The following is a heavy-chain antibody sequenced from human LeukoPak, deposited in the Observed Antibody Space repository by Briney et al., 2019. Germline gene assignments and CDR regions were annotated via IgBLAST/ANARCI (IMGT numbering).Heavy chain of an antibody. CDR3: ARGHYCSSTSCPPPEVIAARPHYYYGMDV. CDR2: MNPNSGNT. D-gene: IGHD2-2*01. V-gene: IGHV1-8*01. J-gene: IGHJ6*02. Sequence: ASVKVSCKASGYTFTSYDINWVRQATGQGLEWMGWMNPNSGNTGYAQKFQGRVTMTRNTSVSTAYMELSSLRSEDTAVYYCARGHYCSSTSCPPPEVIAARPHYYYGMDVWGQGTTVTVSS. CDR1: GYTFTSYD.